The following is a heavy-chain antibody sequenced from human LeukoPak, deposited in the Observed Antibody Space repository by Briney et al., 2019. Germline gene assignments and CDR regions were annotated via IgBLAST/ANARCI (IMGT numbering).Heavy chain of an antibody. CDR1: EYTFSDYY. D-gene: IGHD6-19*01. Sequence: GASVKVSCKASEYTFSDYYIHLVREAPGQGLEWMGWSNPNSGGTKYAQKFHGRVTMTRDTSISTAYMGLSRMRGDDTAVYYCAREDNTGLDNWSDPWGQGTLVTVSS. CDR2: SNPNSGGT. CDR3: AREDNTGLDNWSDP. V-gene: IGHV1-2*02. J-gene: IGHJ5*02.